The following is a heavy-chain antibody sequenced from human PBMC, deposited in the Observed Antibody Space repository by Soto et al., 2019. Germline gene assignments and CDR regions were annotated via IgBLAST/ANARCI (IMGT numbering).Heavy chain of an antibody. J-gene: IGHJ4*02. D-gene: IGHD4-17*01. CDR2: IYHSGST. Sequence: PSETLSVTCAVSGGSIISGGYSWSWIRQPPGKGLEWIGYIYHSGSTYYNPSLKSRVTISVDRSKNQFSLKLSSVTAADTAVYYCARAMTTVTTIDYWGQGTLVTVSS. CDR3: ARAMTTVTTIDY. V-gene: IGHV4-30-2*01. CDR1: GGSIISGGYS.